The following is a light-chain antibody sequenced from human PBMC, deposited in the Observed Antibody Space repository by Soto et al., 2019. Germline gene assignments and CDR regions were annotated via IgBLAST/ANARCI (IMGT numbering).Light chain of an antibody. V-gene: IGKV3-20*01. J-gene: IGKJ1*01. Sequence: EIVLTQSPGTLSLSPGKRATLSCRASQSISSSYLAWYQQRPGQAPRLLIYGASSRATGIPDRFSGSGSGTDFTLTISSLEPEDSAVYYCQQYGSSSWTFGQGTKVDI. CDR3: QQYGSSSWT. CDR1: QSISSSY. CDR2: GAS.